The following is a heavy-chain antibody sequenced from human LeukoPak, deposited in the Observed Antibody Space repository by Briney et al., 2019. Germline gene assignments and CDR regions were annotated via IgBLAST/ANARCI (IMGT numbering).Heavy chain of an antibody. J-gene: IGHJ4*02. V-gene: IGHV3-7*01. D-gene: IGHD1-26*01. CDR1: GFTFSSYW. Sequence: GGSLRLSGAASGFTFSSYWMSWVRQAPGKGLEWVANIKQDGTEKYYADSVKGRFTISRDNARNSQYLQMNSLRVEDTAVYYCARDPESYTSYWGQGTLVTVSS. CDR3: ARDPESYTSY. CDR2: IKQDGTEK.